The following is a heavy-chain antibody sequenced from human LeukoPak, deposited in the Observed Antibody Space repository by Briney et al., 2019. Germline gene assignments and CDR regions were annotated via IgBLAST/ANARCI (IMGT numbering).Heavy chain of an antibody. V-gene: IGHV3-72*01. CDR2: TRNRADSYTT. CDR1: GFTFSDHY. D-gene: IGHD3-22*01. J-gene: IGHJ4*02. Sequence: GGSLRLSCAASGFTFSDHYMDWVRQAPGKGLEWVGRTRNRADSYTTEYAASVKGRFTISRDDSKNSLFLQMNSLKTEDTAVYYCARVYYFDTSGYGDYWGQGTLGTVSS. CDR3: ARVYYFDTSGYGDY.